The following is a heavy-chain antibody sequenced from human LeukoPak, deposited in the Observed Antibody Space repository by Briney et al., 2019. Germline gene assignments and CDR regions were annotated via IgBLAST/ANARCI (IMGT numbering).Heavy chain of an antibody. J-gene: IGHJ6*04. CDR1: GFTFSSYE. CDR3: ASVPAATTDV. V-gene: IGHV3-48*03. D-gene: IGHD2-2*01. CDR2: ISSSGSTI. Sequence: GGSLRLSCAASGFTFSSYEMNWVRQAPGKGLEWVSYISSSGSTIYYADSVKGRFTISRDNAKNSLYLQMNSLGAEDTAVYYCASVPAATTDVWGKGTTVTVSS.